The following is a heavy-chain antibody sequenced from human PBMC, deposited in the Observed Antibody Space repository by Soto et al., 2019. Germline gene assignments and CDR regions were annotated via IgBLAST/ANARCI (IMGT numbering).Heavy chain of an antibody. J-gene: IGHJ4*02. Sequence: SVKVSCKASGGTFSSYTISCVRQAPGQGLEWMGGIIPIFGTANYAQKFQGRVTITADESTSTAYMELSSLRSEDTAVYYCARGIRGTVGALSYWGQGTLVTVSS. CDR2: IIPIFGTA. D-gene: IGHD1-26*01. CDR1: GGTFSSYT. V-gene: IGHV1-69*13. CDR3: ARGIRGTVGALSY.